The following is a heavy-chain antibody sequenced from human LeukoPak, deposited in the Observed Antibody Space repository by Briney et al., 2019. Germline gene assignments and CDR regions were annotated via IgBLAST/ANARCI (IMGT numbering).Heavy chain of an antibody. V-gene: IGHV4-34*01. J-gene: IGHJ4*02. Sequence: SETLSLTCAVYGGSFSGYYWSWIRQPPGKGLEWIGEINHSGSTNYNSSLKSRVTISVDTSKNQFSLKLSSVTAADTAVYYCARHPSFYRYRSSSLHRSGGIDYWGQGTLVTVSS. D-gene: IGHD6-13*01. CDR2: INHSGST. CDR3: ARHPSFYRYRSSSLHRSGGIDY. CDR1: GGSFSGYY.